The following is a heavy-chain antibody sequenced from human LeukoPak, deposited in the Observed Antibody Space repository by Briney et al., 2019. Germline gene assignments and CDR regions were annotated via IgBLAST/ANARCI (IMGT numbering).Heavy chain of an antibody. D-gene: IGHD3-22*01. CDR1: GYTFTSYY. CDR3: SRVDIKGGYYDSSGYSLFDY. J-gene: IGHJ4*02. Sequence: GASVKLSCKAAGYTFTSYYMHWVRQAPGQGLEWMGIINPSVGSTSYAQKFQGRVTMTRDTSTSTVYMELSSLRSEDTAVYYCSRVDIKGGYYDSSGYSLFDYWGQGTLVTVSS. V-gene: IGHV1-46*01. CDR2: INPSVGST.